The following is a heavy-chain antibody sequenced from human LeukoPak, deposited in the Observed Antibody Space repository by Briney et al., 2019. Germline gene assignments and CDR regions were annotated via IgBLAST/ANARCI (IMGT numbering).Heavy chain of an antibody. J-gene: IGHJ4*02. CDR2: ISSSSYI. D-gene: IGHD6-19*01. CDR1: GFTFSSYS. CDR3: ARGYSSGCPDY. Sequence: PGGSLRLSCAASGFTFSSYSMSWVRQAPGKGLEWVSSISSSSYIYYADSVKGRFTISRDNAKNSLYLQMNSLRAEDTAVYYCARGYSSGCPDYWGQGTLVTVSS. V-gene: IGHV3-21*01.